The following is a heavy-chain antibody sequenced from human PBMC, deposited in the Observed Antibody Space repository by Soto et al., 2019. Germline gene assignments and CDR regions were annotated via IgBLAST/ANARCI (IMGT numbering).Heavy chain of an antibody. CDR2: IIPIFGTA. CDR1: GGTFSSYA. D-gene: IGHD5-18*01. CDR3: ARATGIQLWPPPPDY. V-gene: IGHV1-69*13. J-gene: IGHJ4*02. Sequence: SVKVSCKASGGTFSSYAISWVRQAPGQGLEWMGGIIPIFGTANYAQKFQGRVTITADESTSTAYMELSSLRSEDTAVYYCARATGIQLWPPPPDYWGQGTLVTVSS.